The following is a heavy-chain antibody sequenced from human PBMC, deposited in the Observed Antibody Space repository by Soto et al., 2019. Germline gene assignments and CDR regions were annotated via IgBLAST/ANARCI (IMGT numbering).Heavy chain of an antibody. Sequence: QVQLVESGGGVVQPGRSLRLSCAASGFTFSSYGMHWVRQAPGKGLEWVAVIWYDGSNKYYADSVKGRFTISRDNSKNNVYRQMNSLRAEDRAVYCGARDRDDCVDFVLFHRWGQGTLVTVFS. CDR3: ARDRDDCVDFVLFHR. V-gene: IGHV3-33*01. CDR1: GFTFSSYG. J-gene: IGHJ5*02. CDR2: IWYDGSNK. D-gene: IGHD4-17*01.